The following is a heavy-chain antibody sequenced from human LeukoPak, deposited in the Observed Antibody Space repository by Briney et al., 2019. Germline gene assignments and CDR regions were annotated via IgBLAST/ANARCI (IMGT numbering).Heavy chain of an antibody. CDR1: GFTFSSYS. CDR3: ARDRHYYGSGSHAY. CDR2: IGTSSSTI. V-gene: IGHV3-48*01. Sequence: PGGSLRLSCAASGFTFSSYSMNWVRQAPGKGLEWVSYIGTSSSTIYYADSVKGRFTVSRDNAKNSLYLQMNSLRAEDTAVYYCARDRHYYGSGSHAYWGQGTLVTVSS. D-gene: IGHD3-10*01. J-gene: IGHJ4*02.